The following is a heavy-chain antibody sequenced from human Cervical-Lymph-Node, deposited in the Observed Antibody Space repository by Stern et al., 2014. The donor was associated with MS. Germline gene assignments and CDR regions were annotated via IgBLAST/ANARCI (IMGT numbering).Heavy chain of an antibody. Sequence: EVHLVESGAGVKRPGPSLKISCRASGYSFTNYWVAWVRQKPGKGLEWMGIIHPGDSEVRYSPSFQGRVTMSVDRSINTAYLQWSSLQPSDTAMYYCARQLGHSNFLHYWGQGVLVTVSS. J-gene: IGHJ4*02. D-gene: IGHD4-11*01. CDR3: ARQLGHSNFLHY. CDR2: IHPGDSEV. CDR1: GYSFTNYW. V-gene: IGHV5-51*01.